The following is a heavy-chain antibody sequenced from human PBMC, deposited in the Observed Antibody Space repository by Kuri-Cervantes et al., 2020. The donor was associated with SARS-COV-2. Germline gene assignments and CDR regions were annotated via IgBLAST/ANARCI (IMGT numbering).Heavy chain of an antibody. CDR2: IHYSGST. V-gene: IGHV4-59*01. Sequence: CTVSGGSISSYYWSWIRQPPGKGLEWIGYIHYSGSTNYNPSHKSRVTISVDTSKNQFSLKLSSVTAADTAVYYCARTHYATLLDIWGQGTMVTVSS. J-gene: IGHJ3*02. CDR3: ARTHYATLLDI. D-gene: IGHD2-2*01. CDR1: GGSISSYY.